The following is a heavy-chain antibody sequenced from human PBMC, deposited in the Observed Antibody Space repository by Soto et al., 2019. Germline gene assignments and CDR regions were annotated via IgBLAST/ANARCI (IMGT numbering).Heavy chain of an antibody. J-gene: IGHJ3*02. CDR1: GFTFSSYA. D-gene: IGHD5-18*01. CDR3: VKQDGYSYAFDI. CDR2: ISSNGGST. V-gene: IGHV3-64D*06. Sequence: GGSLRLSCSASGFTFSSYAMHWVRQAPGKGLEYVSAISSNGGSTYYADSVKGRFTISRDNSKNTLYPQMSSLRAEDTAVYYCVKQDGYSYAFDIWGQGTMVTVSS.